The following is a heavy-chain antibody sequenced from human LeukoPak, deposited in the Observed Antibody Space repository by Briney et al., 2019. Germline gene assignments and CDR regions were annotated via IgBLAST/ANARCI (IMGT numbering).Heavy chain of an antibody. D-gene: IGHD5-18*01. CDR3: ARGDTARAYYYYMDV. V-gene: IGHV3-21*01. CDR1: GFTFSSYS. J-gene: IGHJ6*03. Sequence: PGGSLRLSCAASGFTFSSYSMNWVRQAPGKGLEWVSSISSSSSYIHYADSVKGRFTISRDNAKNSLYLQMNSLRAEDTAVYYCARGDTARAYYYYMDVWGKGTTVTVSS. CDR2: ISSSSSYI.